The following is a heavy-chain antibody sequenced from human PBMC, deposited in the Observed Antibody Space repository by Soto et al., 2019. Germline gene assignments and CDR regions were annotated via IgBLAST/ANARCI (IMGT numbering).Heavy chain of an antibody. Sequence: GGSLRLSCAASGFTFSIYAMSWVRHAPGKGLEWVSAISGSGGSTYYADSVKGRFTISRDNSKNTLYLQMTSLRAEDTAVYYCAKEGPSSSSWYCDAFDIWGQGTMVTVSS. J-gene: IGHJ3*02. CDR1: GFTFSIYA. CDR3: AKEGPSSSSWYCDAFDI. CDR2: ISGSGGST. D-gene: IGHD6-13*01. V-gene: IGHV3-23*01.